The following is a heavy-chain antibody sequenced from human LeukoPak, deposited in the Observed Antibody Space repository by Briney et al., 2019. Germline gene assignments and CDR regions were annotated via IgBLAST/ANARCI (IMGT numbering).Heavy chain of an antibody. CDR1: GFSFDDYA. CDR2: ISWNSGSI. Sequence: PGRSLRLSCAASGFSFDDYAMHWVRQAPGKGLEWVSSISWNSGSIDYVGSVKGRFTISRDNAKNSLYLQMTSLRPEDTAFYYCAKGTGRYWTFFDYWGQGILVTVSS. J-gene: IGHJ4*02. CDR3: AKGTGRYWTFFDY. V-gene: IGHV3-9*01. D-gene: IGHD1-1*01.